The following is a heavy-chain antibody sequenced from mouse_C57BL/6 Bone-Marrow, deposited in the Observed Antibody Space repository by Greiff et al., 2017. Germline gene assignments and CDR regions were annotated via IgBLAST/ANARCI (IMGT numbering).Heavy chain of an antibody. CDR3: APYYYGSSYRVAY. D-gene: IGHD1-1*01. J-gene: IGHJ3*01. CDR1: GFNIKDYY. CDR2: IDPEDGET. V-gene: IGHV14-2*01. Sequence: VQLQQSGAELVKPGASVKLSCTASGFNIKDYYMHWVKQRTEQGLEWIGRIDPEDGETKYAPKFQGKATIPADTSSNPAYLQLSSLTSEDTAVYYCAPYYYGSSYRVAYWGQGTLVTVSA.